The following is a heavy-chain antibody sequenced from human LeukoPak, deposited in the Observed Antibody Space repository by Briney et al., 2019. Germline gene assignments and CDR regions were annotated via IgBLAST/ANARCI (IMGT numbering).Heavy chain of an antibody. CDR2: ISSNGGST. CDR3: ARAYYYESSGYYRGYYFDY. Sequence: GGSPRLSCAASGFTFSSYAMHWVRQAPGKGLEYVSAISSNGGSTYYVNSVKGRFTISRDNSKNTLYLQMGSLRAEDMAVYYCARAYYYESSGYYRGYYFDYWGQGALVTVSS. J-gene: IGHJ4*02. D-gene: IGHD3-22*01. CDR1: GFTFSSYA. V-gene: IGHV3-64*01.